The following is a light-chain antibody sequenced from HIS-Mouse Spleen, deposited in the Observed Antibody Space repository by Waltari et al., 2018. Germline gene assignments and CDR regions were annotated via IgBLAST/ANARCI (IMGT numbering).Light chain of an antibody. CDR3: NSRDSSGNHVV. CDR1: SLRSYY. Sequence: SSELTQDPAVSVALGQTVRITCPGYSLRSYYESWYQQKPGQAPVLVIYGKNNRPSGIPDRFSGSSSGNTASLTITGAQAEDEADYYCNSRDSSGNHVVFGGGTKLTVL. CDR2: GKN. J-gene: IGLJ2*01. V-gene: IGLV3-19*01.